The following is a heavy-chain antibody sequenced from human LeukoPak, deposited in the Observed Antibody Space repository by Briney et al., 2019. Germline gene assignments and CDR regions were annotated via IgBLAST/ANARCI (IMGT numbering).Heavy chain of an antibody. CDR3: AREYSSSSYYMDV. CDR1: GFTFSSYW. J-gene: IGHJ6*03. D-gene: IGHD6-6*01. Sequence: GGSLRLSCAASGFTFSSYWMSWVRQAPGKGLEWVANIKQDGSEKYYVDSVKGRFTISRDNAKNSLYLQMNSLRAEDTAVYYCAREYSSSSYYMDVWGKGTTVTVSS. CDR2: IKQDGSEK. V-gene: IGHV3-7*01.